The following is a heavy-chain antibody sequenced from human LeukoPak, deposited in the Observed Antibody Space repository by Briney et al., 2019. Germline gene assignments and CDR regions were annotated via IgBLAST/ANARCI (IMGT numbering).Heavy chain of an antibody. CDR3: AKDLKGIGSSGFFDY. Sequence: PGGSLRLSCAASGFTFSSYGMHWVRQAPGKGLEWVAFIRYDGSNKYYADSVKGRFTISRDNSKNTLYLQMNSLRAEDTAVYYCAKDLKGIGSSGFFDYWGQGTLVTVSS. D-gene: IGHD3-22*01. J-gene: IGHJ4*02. V-gene: IGHV3-30*02. CDR2: IRYDGSNK. CDR1: GFTFSSYG.